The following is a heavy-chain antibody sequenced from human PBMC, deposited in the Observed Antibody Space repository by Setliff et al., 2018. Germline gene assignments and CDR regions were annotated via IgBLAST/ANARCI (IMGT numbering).Heavy chain of an antibody. CDR1: GGSIISSNYY. CDR3: AREQWLDPPGYYYMDV. D-gene: IGHD6-19*01. Sequence: KTSETLSLTCTVSGGSIISSNYYWGWIRQPPGKGLEWIGSIYYSGNTYYNPSLRSRVTISVGTSKNLFSLKLNSVTAADMAVYYCAREQWLDPPGYYYMDVWAKGTTVTVSS. J-gene: IGHJ6*03. V-gene: IGHV4-39*07. CDR2: IYYSGNT.